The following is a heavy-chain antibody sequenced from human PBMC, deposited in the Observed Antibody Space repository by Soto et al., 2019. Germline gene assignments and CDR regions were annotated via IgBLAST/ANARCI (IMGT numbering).Heavy chain of an antibody. V-gene: IGHV3-23*01. Sequence: GGSLRLSCAASGFTFSSYAMSWVRQAPGKGLDWVSAISGSGGSTYYADSVKGRFTISRDNSKNTLYLQMNSLRAEDTAVYYCAKDHFKRERITIFGVVINYWGQGTLVTVSS. CDR1: GFTFSSYA. D-gene: IGHD3-3*01. CDR3: AKDHFKRERITIFGVVINY. J-gene: IGHJ4*02. CDR2: ISGSGGST.